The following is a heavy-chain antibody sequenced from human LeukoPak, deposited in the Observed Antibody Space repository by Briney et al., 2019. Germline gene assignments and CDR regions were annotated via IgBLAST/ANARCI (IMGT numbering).Heavy chain of an antibody. D-gene: IGHD2-21*01. CDR2: IKRKSDGGTT. Sequence: GGSLRLSCTASGFTFTNAWMTWVRQAPGKGLEWVGRIKRKSDGGTTDYGAPVKGRFTISRDDSKDTLFLQMNSLKTEDTAVYYCGVIADYWGQGTLVTVSS. J-gene: IGHJ4*02. V-gene: IGHV3-15*01. CDR3: GVIADY. CDR1: GFTFTNAW.